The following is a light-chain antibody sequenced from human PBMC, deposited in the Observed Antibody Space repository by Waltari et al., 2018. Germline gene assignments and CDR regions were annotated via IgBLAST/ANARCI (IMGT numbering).Light chain of an antibody. J-gene: IGLJ1*01. Sequence: QSALTQPASVSGSPGQSITISCTGTSRDVGGYNYVSWYQQHQGKAPKLMIYDVSNRPSGVSNRFSGSKSGNTASLTISGLQAEDEADYYCSSYTSSSNYVFGTGTKVTVL. V-gene: IGLV2-14*03. CDR2: DVS. CDR1: SRDVGGYNY. CDR3: SSYTSSSNYV.